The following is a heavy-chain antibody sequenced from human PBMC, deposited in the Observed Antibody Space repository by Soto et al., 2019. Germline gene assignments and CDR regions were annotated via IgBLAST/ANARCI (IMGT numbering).Heavy chain of an antibody. CDR3: ARHHLMYYDFWSGYYDVGDLYYFDY. CDR1: GGSISSSSYY. Sequence: PSETLSLTCTVSGGSISSSSYYWGWIRQPPGKGLEWIGSIHYSGSTYYNPSLKSRVTISVDTSKNQFSLKLSSVTAADTAVYYCARHHLMYYDFWSGYYDVGDLYYFDYWGQGTLVTVSS. CDR2: IHYSGST. D-gene: IGHD3-3*01. J-gene: IGHJ4*02. V-gene: IGHV4-39*01.